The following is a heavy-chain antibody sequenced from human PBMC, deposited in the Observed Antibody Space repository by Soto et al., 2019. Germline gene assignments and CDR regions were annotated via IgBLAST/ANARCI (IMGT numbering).Heavy chain of an antibody. CDR3: AGDQPGYGYVYGLGY. CDR1: GFTFSSYS. J-gene: IGHJ4*02. Sequence: GGSLRLSCAASGFTFSSYSMNWVRQARGKGLEWVSSISSSSSYISYADSVKGRFTLSRDNAKNSLYLHTNSLRAADPAVYYCAGDQPGYGYVYGLGYWGEGTLVTVSS. D-gene: IGHD5-18*01. V-gene: IGHV3-21*01. CDR2: ISSSSSYI.